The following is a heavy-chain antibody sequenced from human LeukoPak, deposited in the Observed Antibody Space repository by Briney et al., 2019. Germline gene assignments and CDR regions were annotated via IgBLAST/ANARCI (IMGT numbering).Heavy chain of an antibody. CDR2: ISSSSSTI. CDR1: GFTFSSYS. Sequence: GSLRLSCAASGFTFSSYSMNWVRQAPGKGLEWVSYISSSSSTIYYADSVKGRFTISRDNAKNSLYLQMNSLRAEDTAVYYCATVMSYYYDSSGYSRPFDYWGQGTLVTVSS. D-gene: IGHD3-22*01. V-gene: IGHV3-48*01. CDR3: ATVMSYYYDSSGYSRPFDY. J-gene: IGHJ4*02.